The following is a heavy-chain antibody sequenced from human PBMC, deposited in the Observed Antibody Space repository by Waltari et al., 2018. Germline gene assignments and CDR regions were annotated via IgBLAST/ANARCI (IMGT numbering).Heavy chain of an antibody. CDR1: GYSISSGYY. J-gene: IGHJ4*02. CDR3: ARSLEWLLWSDY. V-gene: IGHV4-38-2*01. D-gene: IGHD3-3*01. CDR2: IYHSGST. Sequence: QVQLQESGPGLVKPSEPLSLTCAVSGYSISSGYYWGWIRQPPGKGLEWIGSIYHSGSTYYNPSLKSRVTISVDTSKNQFSLKLSSVTAADTAVYYCARSLEWLLWSDYWGQGTLVTVSS.